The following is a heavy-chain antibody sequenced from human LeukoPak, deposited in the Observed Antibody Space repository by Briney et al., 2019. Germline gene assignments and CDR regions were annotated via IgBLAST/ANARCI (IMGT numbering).Heavy chain of an antibody. CDR3: AREDSSTIPLRH. CDR2: IYYSGST. V-gene: IGHV4-59*01. CDR1: GGSISSYY. J-gene: IGHJ4*02. Sequence: SETLSLTCTVSGGSISSYYWSWIRQPPGKGLEWIGYIYYSGSTNYNPSLKSRVTISVDTSKNQFSLKLSSVTAADTAVYYCAREDSSTIPLRHWGQGTLVTVSS. D-gene: IGHD2-2*01.